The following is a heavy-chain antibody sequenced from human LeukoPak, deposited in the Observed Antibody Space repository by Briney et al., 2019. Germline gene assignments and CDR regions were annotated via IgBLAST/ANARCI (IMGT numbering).Heavy chain of an antibody. V-gene: IGHV3-21*01. CDR2: ISSSSSYI. D-gene: IGHD2-15*01. CDR3: ASRNYCSGGSCYSGGY. Sequence: TGGSLRLSCAASGFTVSTNYMSWVRQAPGKGLEWVSSISSSSSYIYYADSVKGRFTISRDNAKNSLYLQMNSLRAEDTAVYYCASRNYCSGGSCYSGGYWGQGTLVTVSS. J-gene: IGHJ4*02. CDR1: GFTVSTNY.